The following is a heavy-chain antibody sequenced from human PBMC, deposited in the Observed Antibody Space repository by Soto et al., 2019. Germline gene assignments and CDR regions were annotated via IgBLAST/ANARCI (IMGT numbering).Heavy chain of an antibody. CDR2: IYYSGTT. V-gene: IGHV4-39*01. CDR3: SRHGDASSWYFFDY. CDR1: GGSISSSSYY. Sequence: SETLSLTCSVSGGSISSSSYYWAWIRQPPGKGPEWIGSIYYSGTTYYNPSLKSRVTIFVDTSKNQFSLYLNSVTAADTAVYYCSRHGDASSWYFFDYCGQGALVTVCS. D-gene: IGHD6-13*01. J-gene: IGHJ4*02.